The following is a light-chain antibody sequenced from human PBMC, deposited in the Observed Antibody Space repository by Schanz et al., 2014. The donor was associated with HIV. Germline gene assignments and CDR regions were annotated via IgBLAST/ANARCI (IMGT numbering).Light chain of an antibody. CDR2: DVS. CDR3: TSHGGTNTFLLL. V-gene: IGLV2-14*03. CDR1: SGDGGRYDY. J-gene: IGLJ2*01. Sequence: QSALTQPASVSGAPGQSITISCTGTSGDGGRYDYPSRYQQPPGQAPKLMIYDVSNRPSGVSNRFSGSKSANTTSLTVSGLQPEDEADYYCTSHGGTNTFLLLFGGGTKLTVL.